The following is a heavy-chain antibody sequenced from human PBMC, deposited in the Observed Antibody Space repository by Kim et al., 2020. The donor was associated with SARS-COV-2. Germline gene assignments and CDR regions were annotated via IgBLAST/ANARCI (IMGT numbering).Heavy chain of an antibody. CDR2: INAGNGNT. D-gene: IGHD2-15*01. CDR3: ARARLPPIYCSGGSCYNSGAFDI. V-gene: IGHV1-3*01. J-gene: IGHJ3*02. Sequence: ASVKVSCKASGYTFTSYAMHWVRQAPGQRLEWMGWINAGNGNTKYSQKFQGRVTITRDTSASTAYMELSSLRSEDTAVYYCARARLPPIYCSGGSCYNSGAFDIWGQGTMVTVSS. CDR1: GYTFTSYA.